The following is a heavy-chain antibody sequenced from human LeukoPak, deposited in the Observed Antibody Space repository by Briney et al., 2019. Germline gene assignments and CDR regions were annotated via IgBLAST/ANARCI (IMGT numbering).Heavy chain of an antibody. V-gene: IGHV3-21*01. Sequence: GGSLRLSCAASGFTFTTYSMNWVRQAPGKGLEWVSSIISSGTYMYYADSVKGRFTISRDNAKNSLYLQMNSLRAEDTAMYYCARRDGYNSFDYWGQGTLVTVSS. CDR1: GFTFTTYS. D-gene: IGHD5-24*01. J-gene: IGHJ4*02. CDR2: IISSGTYM. CDR3: ARRDGYNSFDY.